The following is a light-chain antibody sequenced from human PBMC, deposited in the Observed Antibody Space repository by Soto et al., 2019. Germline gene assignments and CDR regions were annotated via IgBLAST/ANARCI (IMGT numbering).Light chain of an antibody. CDR3: KQYLRSPLT. CDR1: QGISTS. Sequence: DIQLTKLPSFLPPSIGESVTITWRASQGISTSLAWYQQKPGKAPKLLIYAASTLESGVPSRFSGTVSGTDFTLTISRLEPEDFAVYYCKQYLRSPLTFGGGTKVDI. J-gene: IGKJ4*01. V-gene: IGKV1-9*01. CDR2: AAS.